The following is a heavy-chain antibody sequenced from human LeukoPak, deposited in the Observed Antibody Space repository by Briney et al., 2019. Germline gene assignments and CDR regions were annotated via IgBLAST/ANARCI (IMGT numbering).Heavy chain of an antibody. D-gene: IGHD3-10*01. J-gene: IGHJ5*02. CDR1: GFTFSSYA. V-gene: IGHV3-74*01. CDR2: ISGDGTAR. Sequence: GRSLRLSCAASGFTFSSYAMHWVRQVPGKGLVWVSRISGDGTARNYADSVKGQFTISRDDAKNTVDLQMNSLRGEDTAVYYCVRGRGSYGWFDPWGQGTLVTVSS. CDR3: VRGRGSYGWFDP.